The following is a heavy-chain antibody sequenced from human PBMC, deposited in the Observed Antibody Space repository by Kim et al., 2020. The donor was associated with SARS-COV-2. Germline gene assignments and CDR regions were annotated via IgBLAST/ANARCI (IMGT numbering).Heavy chain of an antibody. Sequence: GGSLRLSCAASGFTFSSYSMNWVRQAPGKGLEWVSYISSSSSTIYYADSVKGRFTISRDNAKNSLYLQMNSLRDEDTAVYYCARDLGSFYDMVRGVREPWGQGTLVTVSS. V-gene: IGHV3-48*02. CDR2: ISSSSSTI. J-gene: IGHJ5*02. CDR3: ARDLGSFYDMVRGVREP. CDR1: GFTFSSYS. D-gene: IGHD3-10*01.